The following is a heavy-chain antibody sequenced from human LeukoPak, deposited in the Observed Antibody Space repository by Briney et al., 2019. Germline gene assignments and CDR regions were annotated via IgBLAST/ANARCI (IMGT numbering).Heavy chain of an antibody. V-gene: IGHV3-49*03. D-gene: IGHD2-15*01. Sequence: GGSLRLSCTASGFTFGDDAMSWFRQAPGKGLEWVGFIRSKAYGGTTEYAASVKGRFTISRDDSKSIAYLQMNSLQAEGTAVYYCTRDGERYCSGGSCYPRRDYYGMDVWGQGTTVTVSS. J-gene: IGHJ6*02. CDR1: GFTFGDDA. CDR2: IRSKAYGGTT. CDR3: TRDGERYCSGGSCYPRRDYYGMDV.